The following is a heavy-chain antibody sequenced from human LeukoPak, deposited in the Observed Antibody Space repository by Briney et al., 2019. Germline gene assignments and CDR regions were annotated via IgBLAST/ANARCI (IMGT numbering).Heavy chain of an antibody. CDR2: IYYSGST. Sequence: PSGTLSLTCTVSGGSISSGGYYWSWIRQHSGKGLEWIGYIYYSGSTYYNPSLKSRVTISVDTSKNQFSLKLSSVTAADTAVYYCARESRTMIVPYYGMDVWGQGTTVTVSS. J-gene: IGHJ6*02. CDR3: ARESRTMIVPYYGMDV. V-gene: IGHV4-31*03. CDR1: GGSISSGGYY. D-gene: IGHD3-22*01.